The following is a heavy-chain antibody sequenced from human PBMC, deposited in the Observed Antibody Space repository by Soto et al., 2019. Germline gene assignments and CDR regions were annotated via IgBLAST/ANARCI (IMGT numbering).Heavy chain of an antibody. J-gene: IGHJ5*02. Sequence: PSETLSLTCAVYGGSFSGYYWSWIRQPPGKGLEWIGEINHSGSTNYNPSLKSRVTTSVDTSKNQFSLKLSSVTAADTAVYYCARGVYYYGSGRPRWFDPWGQGTLVTVSS. CDR1: GGSFSGYY. CDR3: ARGVYYYGSGRPRWFDP. CDR2: INHSGST. D-gene: IGHD3-10*01. V-gene: IGHV4-34*01.